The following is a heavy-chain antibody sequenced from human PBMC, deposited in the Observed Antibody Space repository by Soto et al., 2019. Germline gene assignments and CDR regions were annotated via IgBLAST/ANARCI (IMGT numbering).Heavy chain of an antibody. D-gene: IGHD5-12*01. Sequence: EVQLLESGGGLVQPGGSLRLSCAASGFTFSGFAMNWVRQAPGKGLEWVSSVAYSGVYTFYAASVKVRFTISRDNSKNMVYLEMNSLRAEDTAVYYCAKRSGGFSEFDFWGQGALVIVSS. CDR3: AKRSGGFSEFDF. CDR1: GFTFSGFA. CDR2: VAYSGVYT. J-gene: IGHJ5*01. V-gene: IGHV3-23*01.